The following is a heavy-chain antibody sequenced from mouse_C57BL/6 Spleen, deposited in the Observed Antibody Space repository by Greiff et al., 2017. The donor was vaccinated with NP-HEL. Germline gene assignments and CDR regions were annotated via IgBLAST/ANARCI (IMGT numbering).Heavy chain of an antibody. V-gene: IGHV3-6*01. Sequence: EVQLQQSGPGLVKPSQSLSLTCPVTGYSITSGYYWNWIRQFPGNKLEWMGYISYDGSNNYNPSLKNRISITRDTSKNQFVLKLNSVTTDDTATYYCAREEDYCAMDYWGQGTSVTVSS. CDR1: GYSITSGYY. CDR2: ISYDGSN. CDR3: AREEDYCAMDY. J-gene: IGHJ4*01.